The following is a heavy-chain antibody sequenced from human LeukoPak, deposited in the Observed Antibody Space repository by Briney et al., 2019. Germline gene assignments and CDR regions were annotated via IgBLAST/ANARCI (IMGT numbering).Heavy chain of an antibody. V-gene: IGHV3-30*18. CDR3: AKDRYSGSFYFDY. D-gene: IGHD1-26*01. CDR1: GFTFSSYG. CDR2: ISYDGSKK. Sequence: GGSLRLSCAASGFTFSSYGMHWVRQAPGKGLEGVAVISYDGSKKYYEDSVKGRLTIPRDKPKNNLYVQMNSLRAGDTGGYYCAKDRYSGSFYFDYWGQEALVTVSS. J-gene: IGHJ4*02.